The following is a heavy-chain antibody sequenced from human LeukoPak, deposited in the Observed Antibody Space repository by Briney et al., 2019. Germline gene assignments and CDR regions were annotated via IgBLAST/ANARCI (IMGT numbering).Heavy chain of an antibody. CDR3: ARDLARRRALDY. Sequence: ASVKVSCKASGYTFTGYYMHWVRQAPGQGLEWMGWIDPNSGGTNYAQKFQGRVTMTRDTSISTAYMELSRLRSDDTAVYYCARDLARRRALDYWGQGTLVTVSS. CDR1: GYTFTGYY. J-gene: IGHJ4*02. V-gene: IGHV1-2*02. D-gene: IGHD6-25*01. CDR2: IDPNSGGT.